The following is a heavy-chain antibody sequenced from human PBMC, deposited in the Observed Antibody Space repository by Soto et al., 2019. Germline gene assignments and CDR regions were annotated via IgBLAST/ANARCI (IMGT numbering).Heavy chain of an antibody. Sequence: SVKVSCKASGGTFSSYAISWVRQAPGQGLEWMGGIIPIFGTANYAQKFQGRVTITADESTSTAYMELSSLRSEDTAMYYCARSPYCGGDCYSNWFDPRGQGTLVTVSS. CDR2: IIPIFGTA. CDR1: GGTFSSYA. D-gene: IGHD2-21*02. V-gene: IGHV1-69*13. J-gene: IGHJ5*02. CDR3: ARSPYCGGDCYSNWFDP.